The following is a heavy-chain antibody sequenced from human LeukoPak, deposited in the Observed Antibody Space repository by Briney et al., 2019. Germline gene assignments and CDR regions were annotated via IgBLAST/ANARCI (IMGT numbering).Heavy chain of an antibody. J-gene: IGHJ4*02. CDR1: GYTFTSYD. D-gene: IGHD3-3*01. V-gene: IGHV1-8*01. CDR3: ARAPARFGDFWSGYYTAAFDY. Sequence: ASVKVSCKASGYTFTSYDINWVRQATGQGLEWMGWMNPNSGNTGYAQKFQGRVTMTRNTSISTAYMELSSLRSEDTAVYYCARAPARFGDFWSGYYTAAFDYWGQGTLVTVSS. CDR2: MNPNSGNT.